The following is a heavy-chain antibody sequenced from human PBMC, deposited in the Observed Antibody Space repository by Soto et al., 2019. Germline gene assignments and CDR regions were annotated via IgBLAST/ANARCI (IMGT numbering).Heavy chain of an antibody. CDR3: ARESSGYYHDPLGNWFDP. V-gene: IGHV4-30-4*01. Sequence: QVQLQESGPGLVKPSQTLSLTCTVSGGSISSGDYYWSWIRQPPGKGLEWIGYIYYSGSTYYNPSLKSRVTISVDTSKNQFSLKLSSVTAADTAVYYCARESSGYYHDPLGNWFDPWGQGTLVTVSS. CDR2: IYYSGST. J-gene: IGHJ5*02. CDR1: GGSISSGDYY. D-gene: IGHD3-22*01.